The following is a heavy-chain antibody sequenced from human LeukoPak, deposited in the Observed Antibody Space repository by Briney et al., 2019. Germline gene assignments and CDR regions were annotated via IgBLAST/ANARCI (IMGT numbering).Heavy chain of an antibody. CDR2: IYYSGST. D-gene: IGHD2-15*01. CDR3: ARLAGYCSGGSCYSFSP. Sequence: SETLSLTCTVSGGSISSYYWSWIRQPPGEGLEWIGYIYYSGSTNYNPSLKSRVTISVDASKNQFSLKLSSVTAADTAVYYCARLAGYCSGGSCYSFSPWGQGTLVTVSS. J-gene: IGHJ5*02. CDR1: GGSISSYY. V-gene: IGHV4-59*01.